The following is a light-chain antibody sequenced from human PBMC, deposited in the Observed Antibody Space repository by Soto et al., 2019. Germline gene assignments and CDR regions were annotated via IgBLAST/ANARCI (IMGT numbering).Light chain of an antibody. J-gene: IGKJ2*01. CDR3: QQYDTVPT. CDR1: QAINND. Sequence: DIQMTPSPSSLSASVGDRVTITGQARQAINNDLTWYQHKTRQPPKLLIYGESILVTGVPSRFSGSGSGKHFTFTSSSLQPEDIATYYCQQYDTVPTFGQGTKLEMK. CDR2: GES. V-gene: IGKV1-33*01.